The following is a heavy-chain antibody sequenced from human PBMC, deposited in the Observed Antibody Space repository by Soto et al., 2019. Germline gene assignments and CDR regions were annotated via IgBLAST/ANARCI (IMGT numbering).Heavy chain of an antibody. V-gene: IGHV3-23*01. CDR1: GFTFDDYT. D-gene: IGHD3-22*01. CDR3: AKGDYDSSGYYHIGWNAFDI. J-gene: IGHJ3*02. Sequence: PGGSLRLSCAASGFTFDDYTMHWVRQAPGKGLEWVSAIIGSGGSTYYADSAKGRFTISRDNSKNTLYLQMNSLRAEDTAVYYCAKGDYDSSGYYHIGWNAFDIWGQGTMVTVSS. CDR2: IIGSGGST.